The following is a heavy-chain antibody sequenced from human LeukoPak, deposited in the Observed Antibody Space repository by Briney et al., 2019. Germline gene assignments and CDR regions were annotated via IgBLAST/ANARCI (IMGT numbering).Heavy chain of an antibody. CDR3: ARARGVVAASDAAFDI. D-gene: IGHD2-15*01. V-gene: IGHV3-48*03. J-gene: IGHJ3*02. CDR2: ISRSGSRI. Sequence: GGSLRLSCAASGFTFSGDDMNWFRQAPGKGLEWVSYISRSGSRIYYADSVRGRFTISRDNAKNSLYLQMNSLRAEDTAVYYCARARGVVAASDAAFDIWGQTTMVTVSS. CDR1: GFTFSGDD.